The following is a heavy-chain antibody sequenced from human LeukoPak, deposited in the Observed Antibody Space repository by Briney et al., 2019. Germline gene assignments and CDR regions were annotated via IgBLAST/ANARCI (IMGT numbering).Heavy chain of an antibody. CDR2: ISGSGGST. J-gene: IGHJ4*02. CDR1: GFTVSSNY. D-gene: IGHD3-22*01. CDR3: AKKRGMATMIVVVPDDY. Sequence: PGGSLRLSCPASGFTVSSNYMSWVRQAPGKGLEWVSAISGSGGSTYYADSVKGRFTISRDNSKNTLYLQMNSLRAEDTAVYYCAKKRGMATMIVVVPDDYWGQGTLVTVSS. V-gene: IGHV3-23*01.